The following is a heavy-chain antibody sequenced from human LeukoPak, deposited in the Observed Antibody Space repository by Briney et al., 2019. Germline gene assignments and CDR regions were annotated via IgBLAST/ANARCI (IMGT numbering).Heavy chain of an antibody. Sequence: SETLSLTCAVYGGSFSGYYWSWIRQPPGKGLEWIGEINHSGSTNYNPSLKSRVTISVDTSKNQFSLKLSSVTAADTAVYYCAREGQLWSTNDYWGQGTLVTVSS. CDR2: INHSGST. CDR3: AREGQLWSTNDY. J-gene: IGHJ4*02. V-gene: IGHV4-34*01. CDR1: GGSFSGYY. D-gene: IGHD5-18*01.